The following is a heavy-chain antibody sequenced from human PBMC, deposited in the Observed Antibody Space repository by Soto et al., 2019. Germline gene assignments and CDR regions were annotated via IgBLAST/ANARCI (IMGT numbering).Heavy chain of an antibody. Sequence: PSETLSLTCTVSGGSISSSSYYWGWIRQPPGKGLEWVGSIYYSGTTYYNPSLKSRVTLSVDTAKNQFSLRLSSVTASDTAVYYCARLGAYYQSLDPWGQGTLVTVSS. CDR2: IYYSGTT. CDR3: ARLGAYYQSLDP. CDR1: GGSISSSSYY. D-gene: IGHD2-21*01. V-gene: IGHV4-39*01. J-gene: IGHJ5*02.